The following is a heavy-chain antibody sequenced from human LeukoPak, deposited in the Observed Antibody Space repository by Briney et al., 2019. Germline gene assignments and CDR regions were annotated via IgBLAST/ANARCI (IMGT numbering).Heavy chain of an antibody. CDR2: IWYDASKQ. Sequence: GGSLRLSCAASAFTFSNYGMHWVRQAPGKGLEWVAVIWYDASKQYYADSVKGRFIVSRDNSKSTLYLQMNSLRAEDTAVYYFSRFNSWRSYYWGQGTLVTVS. D-gene: IGHD3-3*01. V-gene: IGHV3-33*01. CDR3: SRFNSWRSYY. J-gene: IGHJ4*01. CDR1: AFTFSNYG.